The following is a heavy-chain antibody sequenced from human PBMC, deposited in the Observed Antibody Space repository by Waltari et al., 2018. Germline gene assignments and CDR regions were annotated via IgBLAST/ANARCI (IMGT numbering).Heavy chain of an antibody. J-gene: IGHJ2*01. CDR2: ISTTGGT. CDR1: DGAISIFY. V-gene: IGHV4-59*01. D-gene: IGHD3-10*01. Sequence: QVQLLQSGPGLVKPSETLSLTCTVSDGAISIFYWTWIRQPPGKGPEWIGCISTTGGTKYNPSLRSRVSFSVDTSKNQFSLRLTSVTAADTALYYCARDTGGWFYDVWGRGSLVTVSA. CDR3: ARDTGGWFYDV.